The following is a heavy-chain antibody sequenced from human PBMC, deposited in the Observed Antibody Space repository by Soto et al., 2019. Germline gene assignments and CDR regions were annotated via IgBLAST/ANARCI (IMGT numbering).Heavy chain of an antibody. V-gene: IGHV1-2*02. D-gene: IGHD3-9*01. CDR1: GYTFSGYY. CDR2: INTLSGDT. CDR3: ASTPLTDILPLAY. J-gene: IGHJ4*02. Sequence: QVQLVKSGAEVKKPGASVKVSCKASGYTFSGYYMHWVRQAPGQGLEWMGWINTLSGDTSFPQKFQGRLAMTRDTSIDTAFMEVSTLTSDATTIYYCASTPLTDILPLAYWCQGKRVSVSS.